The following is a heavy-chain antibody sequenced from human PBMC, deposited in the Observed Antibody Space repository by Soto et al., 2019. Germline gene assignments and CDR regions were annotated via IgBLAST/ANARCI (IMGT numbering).Heavy chain of an antibody. Sequence: GESLSISCNGSGYNFTSYSIDWVRQMPGKGLESMGIIYPGDSDTRYSPSFQGQVTISADKSISTAYLQWSSLKASDTAMYYCAGGGVRGVVTRTRDYYGMDVWGQGTTVTVSS. CDR2: IYPGDSDT. V-gene: IGHV5-51*01. J-gene: IGHJ6*02. D-gene: IGHD3-10*01. CDR1: GYNFTSYS. CDR3: AGGGVRGVVTRTRDYYGMDV.